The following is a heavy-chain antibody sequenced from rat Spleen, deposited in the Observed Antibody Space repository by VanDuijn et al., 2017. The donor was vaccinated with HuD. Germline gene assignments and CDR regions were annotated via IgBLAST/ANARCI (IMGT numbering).Heavy chain of an antibody. D-gene: IGHD1-2*01. CDR2: ISYSGRT. CDR1: GYSITSNY. CDR3: ARSRAPSYYSSYIDYLDY. V-gene: IGHV3-1*01. Sequence: EVQLQESGPGLVKPSQSLSLTCSVTGYSITSNYWGWIRKFPGNKMEWRGKISYSGRTSYNPSLKSRISITRDTSKNQFFLQLNSVTTEDTATYYCARSRAPSYYSSYIDYLDYWGQGVMVTVSS. J-gene: IGHJ2*01.